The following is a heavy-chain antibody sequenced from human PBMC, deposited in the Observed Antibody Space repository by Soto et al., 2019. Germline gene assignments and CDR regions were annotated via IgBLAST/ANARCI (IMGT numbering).Heavy chain of an antibody. V-gene: IGHV1-69*02. CDR3: ASSYGSGYRAFDY. CDR2: INPILSMS. D-gene: IGHD3-10*01. Sequence: QVQLVQSGAEVKKPGSSVRVSCKASGDTFSFYSINWVRQAPGLGLEWMGRINPILSMSNYAQRFQGRVTVIADKSTSTVYMELSSLRSEATAMYYCASSYGSGYRAFDYWGQGALVTASS. CDR1: GDTFSFYS. J-gene: IGHJ4*02.